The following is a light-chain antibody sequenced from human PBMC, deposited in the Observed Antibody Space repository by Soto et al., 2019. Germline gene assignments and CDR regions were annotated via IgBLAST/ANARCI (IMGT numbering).Light chain of an antibody. CDR1: SNDIGAYKY. J-gene: IGLJ1*01. Sequence: QSALTQPASVSGSPGQSINISCTGSSNDIGAYKYVSWYQQYPGKAPKLIIFEVSNRPSGVSNRFSGSKSGNTASLTIAGLQAEDEADYHCSSYTTGSTLYVFGGGTKVTVL. CDR3: SSYTTGSTLYV. V-gene: IGLV2-14*01. CDR2: EVS.